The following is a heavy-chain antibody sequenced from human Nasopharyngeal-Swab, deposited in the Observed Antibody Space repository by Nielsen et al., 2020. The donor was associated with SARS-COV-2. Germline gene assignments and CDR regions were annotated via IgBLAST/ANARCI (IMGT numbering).Heavy chain of an antibody. CDR1: GGSMNSDNFY. Sequence: GSLRPSCTVPGGSMNSDNFYWCWILLPPGKGLDWIGNIFSAGSTYFNPSLKGRLTISLDTSKNQFSLRLYSVTAADAAVYCCAGGGSGSNYYMDVWGKGTTVTVSS. CDR3: AGGGSGSNYYMDV. J-gene: IGHJ6*03. D-gene: IGHD3-22*01. V-gene: IGHV4-39*07. CDR2: IFSAGST.